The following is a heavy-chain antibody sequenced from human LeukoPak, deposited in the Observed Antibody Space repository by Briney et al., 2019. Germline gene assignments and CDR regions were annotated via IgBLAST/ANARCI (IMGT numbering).Heavy chain of an antibody. Sequence: GGSLRLSCAASGSTFSSYSMNWVRQAPGKGLEWGSYISGSSSTIYYADSVKGRFTISRDNGKNTLYLQMNSLRAEDTAVYYCARGSTYYDSSGQVPFDYWGQGTLVTVSS. CDR2: ISGSSSTI. J-gene: IGHJ4*02. D-gene: IGHD3-22*01. CDR1: GSTFSSYS. CDR3: ARGSTYYDSSGQVPFDY. V-gene: IGHV3-48*01.